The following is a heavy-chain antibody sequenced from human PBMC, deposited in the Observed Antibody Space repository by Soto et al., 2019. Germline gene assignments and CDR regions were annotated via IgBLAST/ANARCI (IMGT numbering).Heavy chain of an antibody. CDR3: AKGVVAAEASHYYYYYGMDV. D-gene: IGHD2-15*01. CDR2: IGGSGGST. V-gene: IGHV3-23*01. CDR1: GFTFSSYA. Sequence: EVQLLESGGGLVQPGGSLRLSCAASGFTFSSYAMSWVRQAPGKGLEWVSVIGGSGGSTYCADSVKGRFTISRDNSKNTLYLQMNSLRAEDTAVYYCAKGVVAAEASHYYYYYGMDVWGQGTTVTVSS. J-gene: IGHJ6*02.